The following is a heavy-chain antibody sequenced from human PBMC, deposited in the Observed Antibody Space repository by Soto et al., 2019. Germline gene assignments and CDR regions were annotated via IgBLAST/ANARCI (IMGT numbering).Heavy chain of an antibody. D-gene: IGHD6-19*01. CDR3: ARSPPGAGTWGNYDHYDRDV. V-gene: IGHV3-74*01. J-gene: IGHJ6*03. CDR1: GFTFSSYW. CDR2: INSDGSST. Sequence: EVQLVESGGGLVQPGGSLRLSCAASGFTFSSYWMHWVRQAPGKGLVWVSRINSDGSSTSYADSVKGRFTSSRDNAKNTRDLQMNRLRAEDTAVYYGARSPPGAGTWGNYDHYDRDVWGKGTTVTVSS.